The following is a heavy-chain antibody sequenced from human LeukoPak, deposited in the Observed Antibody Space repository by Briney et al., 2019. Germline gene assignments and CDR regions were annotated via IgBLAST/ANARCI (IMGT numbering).Heavy chain of an antibody. J-gene: IGHJ4*02. D-gene: IGHD6-13*01. Sequence: PGGSLRLSCAASGFTFSGYAMSWVRQAPGKGLEWVSAFSGSGSSTYYADSVKGRFTISRDNSKNTLYLQMNSMRVEDTALYYCAKDGSSSWSAFFFGYWGQGTLVTVSS. CDR1: GFTFSGYA. V-gene: IGHV3-23*01. CDR3: AKDGSSSWSAFFFGY. CDR2: FSGSGSST.